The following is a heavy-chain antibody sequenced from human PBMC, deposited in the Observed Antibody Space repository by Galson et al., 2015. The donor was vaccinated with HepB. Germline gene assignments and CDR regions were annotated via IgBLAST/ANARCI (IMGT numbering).Heavy chain of an antibody. CDR1: GSTFSNAW. Sequence: SLRLSCAASGSTFSNAWMSWVRQAPGKGLEWVGRIKSKTDGGTTDYAAPVKGRFTISRDDSKNTLYLQMNSLKTEDTAVYYCTTVVIWFGDRQDAFDIWGQGTMVTVSS. J-gene: IGHJ3*02. CDR3: TTVVIWFGDRQDAFDI. V-gene: IGHV3-15*01. D-gene: IGHD3-10*01. CDR2: IKSKTDGGTT.